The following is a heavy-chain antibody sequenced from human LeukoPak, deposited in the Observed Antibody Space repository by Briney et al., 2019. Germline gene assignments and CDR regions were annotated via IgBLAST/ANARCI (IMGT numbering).Heavy chain of an antibody. CDR1: GDSISCPY. D-gene: IGHD3-10*01. CDR3: GRNLGSGSDH. Sequence: SETLSLTCNVSGDSISCPYWNWIRQSPGRGLEWIGYTHYTGETNYNPSLKSRLTMSVDTSNNQVYLRLSSVTAADTAVYYCGRNLGSGSDHWGQGTLVTVSS. CDR2: THYTGET. V-gene: IGHV4-59*11. J-gene: IGHJ4*02.